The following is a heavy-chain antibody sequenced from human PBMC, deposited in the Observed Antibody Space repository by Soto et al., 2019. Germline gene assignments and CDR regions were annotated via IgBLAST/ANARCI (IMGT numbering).Heavy chain of an antibody. CDR2: IKIKSDGGTT. D-gene: IGHD3-16*01. CDR1: GFTFSNAW. J-gene: IGHJ4*02. CDR3: TTASIGGYFDY. V-gene: IGHV3-15*01. Sequence: PGGSLRLSCAASGFTFSNAWMNWVRQAPGKGLEWIGRIKIKSDGGTTDYAAPVKGRFTISRDDPKNTLYLQMNSLNTEDTAVYYCTTASIGGYFDYWGQGTLVTVSS.